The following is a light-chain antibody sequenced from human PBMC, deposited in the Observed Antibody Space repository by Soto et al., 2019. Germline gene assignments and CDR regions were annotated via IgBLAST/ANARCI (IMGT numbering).Light chain of an antibody. CDR2: GAS. Sequence: EIVMTQSPATLSVSPGERATLSCRASQSVSSNLAWYQQKPGQAPRLLIYGASTRATGITARFSGSGSGTEFTLTISSLQSEDFAVYYCQQYTNLRDTFGQGTKLEIK. J-gene: IGKJ2*01. V-gene: IGKV3-15*01. CDR3: QQYTNLRDT. CDR1: QSVSSN.